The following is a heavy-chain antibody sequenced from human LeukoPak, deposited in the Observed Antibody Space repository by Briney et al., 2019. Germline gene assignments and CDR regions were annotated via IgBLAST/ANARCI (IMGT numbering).Heavy chain of an antibody. V-gene: IGHV3-21*01. J-gene: IGHJ3*02. D-gene: IGHD3/OR15-3a*01. CDR3: AQDSDDAFDI. CDR1: GFTFSSYS. Sequence: GGSLRLSCAASGFTFSSYSMNWVRQAPGKGLEWVSSISSSSSYIYYADSVKGRFTISRDDAKNSLYLQMNSLRAEDTAVYYCAQDSDDAFDIWGQGTMVTVSS. CDR2: ISSSSSYI.